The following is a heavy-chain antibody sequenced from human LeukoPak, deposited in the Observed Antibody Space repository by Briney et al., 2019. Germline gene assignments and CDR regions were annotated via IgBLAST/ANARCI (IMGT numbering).Heavy chain of an antibody. J-gene: IGHJ3*02. CDR3: AKVQTIVGATNNAFDI. CDR1: GFTFSSYG. D-gene: IGHD1-26*01. V-gene: IGHV3-30*02. Sequence: GGSLRLSCAASGFTFSSYGMHWVRQAPGKGLEWVAFIRYDGSNKYYADSVKGRFTISRDNSKNTLYLQMNSLRAEDTAVYYCAKVQTIVGATNNAFDIWGQGTMVTVSS. CDR2: IRYDGSNK.